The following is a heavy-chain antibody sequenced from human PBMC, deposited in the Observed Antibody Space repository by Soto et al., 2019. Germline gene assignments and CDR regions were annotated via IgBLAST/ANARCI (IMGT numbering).Heavy chain of an antibody. V-gene: IGHV1-18*01. J-gene: IGHJ4*02. Sequence: QVHLVQSGAEVKKPGASVKVSCKGSGYGFTTYGITWVRQAPGQGLEWMEWISAHNGNTNYAQKLQGRVTVTRDTSTSTAYMELRSLRSDDTAVYYCARGRYGDYWGQGALVTVSS. D-gene: IGHD1-1*01. CDR3: ARGRYGDY. CDR1: GYGFTTYG. CDR2: ISAHNGNT.